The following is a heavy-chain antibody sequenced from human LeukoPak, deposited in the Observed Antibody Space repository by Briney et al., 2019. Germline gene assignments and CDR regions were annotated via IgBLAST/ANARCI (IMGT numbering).Heavy chain of an antibody. V-gene: IGHV4-4*07. D-gene: IGHD3-10*01. Sequence: SETLSLTCTVSGGSISSYYWSWIRQPPGKGLEWIGRIYISGSTNYNPSLKSRVTISIDKAKNQFSLTLTSVTVAATAVYFCARGESSYGSGSYFRGRWGAFHHWGQGTLVTVSS. CDR1: GGSISSYY. J-gene: IGHJ4*02. CDR3: ARGESSYGSGSYFRGRWGAFHH. CDR2: IYISGST.